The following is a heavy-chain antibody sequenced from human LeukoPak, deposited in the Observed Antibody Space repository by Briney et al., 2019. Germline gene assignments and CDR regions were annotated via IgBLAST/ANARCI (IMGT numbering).Heavy chain of an antibody. D-gene: IGHD1-7*01. Sequence: ASVKVSCKASGYTFTDYYMHWVRQAPGQGLEWMGWINPNSGGTNYAQKFQGRVTMTRDTSISTAYMELSRLRSEDTAVYYCARNWNYEEYYYYYMDVWGKGTTVTVSS. CDR2: INPNSGGT. CDR3: ARNWNYEEYYYYYMDV. J-gene: IGHJ6*03. V-gene: IGHV1-2*02. CDR1: GYTFTDYY.